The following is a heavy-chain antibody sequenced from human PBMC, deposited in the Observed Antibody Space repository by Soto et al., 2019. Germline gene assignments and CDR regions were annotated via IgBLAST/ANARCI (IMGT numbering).Heavy chain of an antibody. J-gene: IGHJ4*02. D-gene: IGHD3-3*01. CDR1: GYTFTSYG. CDR2: ISAYNGNT. Sequence: ASVKVSCKASGYTFTSYGISWVRQAPGQGLEWMGWISAYNGNTNYAQKLQGRVTMTTDTSTSTAYMELRSLRSDDTAVYYCARSLYDFWSGHIELFDYWGQGTLVTVSS. CDR3: ARSLYDFWSGHIELFDY. V-gene: IGHV1-18*01.